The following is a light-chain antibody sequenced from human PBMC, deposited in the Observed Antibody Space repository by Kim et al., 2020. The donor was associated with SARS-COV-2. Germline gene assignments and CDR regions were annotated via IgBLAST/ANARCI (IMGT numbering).Light chain of an antibody. J-gene: IGLJ2*01. CDR1: SSDIGGYNY. CDR3: SSYTSSSTVV. Sequence: GQSIPTSCTGTSSDIGGYNYVSWYKQHPGKAPKLMIYDVSKRPSGVSNRFSGSKSGNTASLTISGLQAEDEADYYCSSYTSSSTVVFGGGTQLTVL. CDR2: DVS. V-gene: IGLV2-14*04.